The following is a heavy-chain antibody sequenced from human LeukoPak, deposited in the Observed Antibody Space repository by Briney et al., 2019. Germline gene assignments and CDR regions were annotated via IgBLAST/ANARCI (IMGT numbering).Heavy chain of an antibody. D-gene: IGHD4-17*01. CDR2: IDPNSGGT. J-gene: IGHJ6*02. Sequence: ASVKVSCKASGYTFTGYYMHWVRQAPGQGLEWMGWIDPNSGGTNYAQKFQGRVTMTRDTSISTAYMELSRLRSDDTAVYYCARARIYGDYYYYYGMDVWGQGTTVTVSS. V-gene: IGHV1-2*02. CDR3: ARARIYGDYYYYYGMDV. CDR1: GYTFTGYY.